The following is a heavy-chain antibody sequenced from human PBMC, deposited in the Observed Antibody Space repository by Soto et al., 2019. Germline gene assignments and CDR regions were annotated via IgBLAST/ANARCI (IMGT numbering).Heavy chain of an antibody. CDR1: GGSISSSSYY. CDR2: IYYSGST. Sequence: SETLSLTCTVSGGSISSSSYYWGWIRQPPGKGLEWIGSIYYSGSTYYNPSLKSRVTISVDTSKNQFSLKLSSVTAADTAVYYCATSLNCYGSGSYYKSPHYYYNGMDVWGQGTTVTVSS. J-gene: IGHJ6*02. CDR3: ATSLNCYGSGSYYKSPHYYYNGMDV. V-gene: IGHV4-39*01. D-gene: IGHD3-10*01.